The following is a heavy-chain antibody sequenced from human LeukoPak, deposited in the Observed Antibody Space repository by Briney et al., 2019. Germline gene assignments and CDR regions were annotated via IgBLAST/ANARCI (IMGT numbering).Heavy chain of an antibody. Sequence: PGGSLRLSCAASGFTFSSYGMHWVRQAPGKGLEWVAVISYDGSNKYYADSVKGRFTISRDNSKNTLYLQMNSLRAEDTAVYYCAKANLGYCSSTSAPSPDAWGQGTTVTVSS. V-gene: IGHV3-30*18. CDR3: AKANLGYCSSTSAPSPDA. CDR2: ISYDGSNK. J-gene: IGHJ6*02. D-gene: IGHD2-2*01. CDR1: GFTFSSYG.